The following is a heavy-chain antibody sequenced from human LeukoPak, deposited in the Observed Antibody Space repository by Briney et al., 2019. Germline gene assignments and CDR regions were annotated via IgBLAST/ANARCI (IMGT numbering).Heavy chain of an antibody. CDR3: AERSAAAGSMWFDP. CDR1: GGSTSSSSSY. CDR2: IYYSGST. Sequence: PSETLSLTCTVSGGSTSSSSSYWGWIRQPPGKGLEWIGSIYYSGSTYYNPSLKSRVTISVDTSKNQFSLKLSSVTAADTAVYYSAERSAAAGSMWFDPWGQGTLVTVSS. V-gene: IGHV4-39*01. J-gene: IGHJ5*02. D-gene: IGHD6-13*01.